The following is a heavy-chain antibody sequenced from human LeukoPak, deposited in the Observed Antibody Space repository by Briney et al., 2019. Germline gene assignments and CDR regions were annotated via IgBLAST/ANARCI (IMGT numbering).Heavy chain of an antibody. CDR1: GDSINSNY. V-gene: IGHV4-59*08. Sequence: SETLSLTCSVSGDSINSNYWSWIRQPPGKGLEWIGYIYYSGSTFYNPSLESRVTISIDTSKNQFSLKVRFVTAADTAVYYCARRNDPYGLDVWGPGTTVTVSS. J-gene: IGHJ6*02. CDR3: ARRNDPYGLDV. D-gene: IGHD1-1*01. CDR2: IYYSGST.